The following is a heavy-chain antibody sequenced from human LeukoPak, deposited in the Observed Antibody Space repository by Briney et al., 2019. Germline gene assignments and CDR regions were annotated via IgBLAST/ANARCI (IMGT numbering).Heavy chain of an antibody. D-gene: IGHD6-13*01. Sequence: GASVKVSCKGSGYTFTSYGISWVRQAPGQGLEWMGWIRAYNGNTNNAQKLQGRVTMTTDTSTSTAYMELRSLRSDDTAVYYCARHSSSWYALNYYYGMDVWGQGTTVTVSS. J-gene: IGHJ6*02. CDR1: GYTFTSYG. V-gene: IGHV1-18*01. CDR2: IRAYNGNT. CDR3: ARHSSSWYALNYYYGMDV.